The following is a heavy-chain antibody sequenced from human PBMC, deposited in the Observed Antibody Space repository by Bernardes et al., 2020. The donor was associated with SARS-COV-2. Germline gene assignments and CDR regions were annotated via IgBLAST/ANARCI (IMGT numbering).Heavy chain of an antibody. V-gene: IGHV1-24*01. CDR2: FDPQYGDP. D-gene: IGHD6-19*01. Sequence: ASVKVSCKASGGTFSSYTITWVRQAPGQGLEWMGSFDPQYGDPIYAQKFQGRITMTEDTSTDTAYMELRSLRSDDTAVYYCAREFSSAWYFFDYWGQGTLVTVSS. J-gene: IGHJ4*02. CDR1: GGTFSSYT. CDR3: AREFSSAWYFFDY.